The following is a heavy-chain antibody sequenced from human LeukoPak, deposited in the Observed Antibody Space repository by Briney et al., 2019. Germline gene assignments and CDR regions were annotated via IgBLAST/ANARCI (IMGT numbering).Heavy chain of an antibody. CDR1: GFTFSSYA. V-gene: IGHV3-23*01. D-gene: IGHD6-13*01. CDR2: ISETGAST. J-gene: IGHJ5*02. Sequence: GGSLRLSCAASGFTFSSYAMSWVRQAPGKGLEWVSRISETGASTYYTASVKGRFTISRDNSKNTLYLQMNSLRAEDTAVYYCARDCPPDVVGVGGLAAAGMSWFDPWGQGTLVTVSS. CDR3: ARDCPPDVVGVGGLAAAGMSWFDP.